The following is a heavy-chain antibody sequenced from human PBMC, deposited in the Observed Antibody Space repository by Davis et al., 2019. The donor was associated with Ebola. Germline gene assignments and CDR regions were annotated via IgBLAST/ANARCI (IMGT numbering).Heavy chain of an antibody. CDR1: GLTFSNYW. V-gene: IGHV3-7*01. CDR3: VSRSPRGWATRPPAY. D-gene: IGHD1-1*01. Sequence: GESLKISCAASGLTFSNYWMNWVRQAPGKGLEWVANIKEDGTEKNYVDSVKGRFTISRDNTKNSLYLYMNSLRAEDTAVYYCVSRSPRGWATRPPAYWGQGTLVTVSS. J-gene: IGHJ4*02. CDR2: IKEDGTEK.